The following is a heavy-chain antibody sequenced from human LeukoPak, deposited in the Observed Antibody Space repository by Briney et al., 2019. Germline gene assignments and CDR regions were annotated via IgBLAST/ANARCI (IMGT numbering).Heavy chain of an antibody. J-gene: IGHJ4*02. Sequence: SKTLSLTCTVSGGSISSGSYYWGWIRQPPGKGLEWIGSIYYSGSTYYNPSLKSRVTISVDTSKNQFSLKLSSVTAADTAVYYCASLDDYVWGSYRSFGFDYWGQGTLVTVSS. CDR1: GGSISSGSYY. CDR2: IYYSGST. D-gene: IGHD3-16*02. V-gene: IGHV4-39*01. CDR3: ASLDDYVWGSYRSFGFDY.